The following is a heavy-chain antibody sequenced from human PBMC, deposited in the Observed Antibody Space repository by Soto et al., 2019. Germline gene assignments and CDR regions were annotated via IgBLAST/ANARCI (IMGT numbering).Heavy chain of an antibody. J-gene: IGHJ4*02. CDR3: AREGGGGTAFDY. CDR2: ISYDGSNK. Sequence: HPGGSLRLSGAASGFTFSSYAMNWVRQAPVKGLEWGAVISYDGSNKYYADSVKGRFTISRDNSKNTRYLQMNSLRAEDTAVYYCAREGGGGTAFDYWGQGT. CDR1: GFTFSSYA. D-gene: IGHD2-15*01. V-gene: IGHV3-30-3*01.